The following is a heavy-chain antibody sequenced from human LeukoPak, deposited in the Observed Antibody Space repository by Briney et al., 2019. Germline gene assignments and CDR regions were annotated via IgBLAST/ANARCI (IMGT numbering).Heavy chain of an antibody. J-gene: IGHJ4*02. D-gene: IGHD3-3*01. CDR1: GFTFSSYA. CDR2: ISGSGGST. V-gene: IGHV3-23*01. CDR3: AKDRASIFGVVTPTGGFDY. Sequence: GGSLRLSCAASGFTFSSYAMSWVRQAPGKGLEWVSAISGSGGSTYYADSVKGRFTISRDNSKNALYLQMNSPRAEDTAVYYCAKDRASIFGVVTPTGGFDYWGQGTLVTVSS.